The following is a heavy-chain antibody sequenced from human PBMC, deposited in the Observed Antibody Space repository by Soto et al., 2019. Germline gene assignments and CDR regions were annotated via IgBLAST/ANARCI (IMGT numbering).Heavy chain of an antibody. CDR2: ISYDGSNK. CDR3: ATDRALLRFLEWLLDDAFDI. CDR1: GFTFSSYG. V-gene: IGHV3-30*03. J-gene: IGHJ3*02. Sequence: QVQLVESGGGVVQPGRSLRLSCAASGFTFSSYGMHWVRQAPGKGLEWVAVISYDGSNKYYADSVQGRFTISSDNSKNTLYLQMNSLRAEDTAVYYCATDRALLRFLEWLLDDAFDIWGQGTTVTVSS. D-gene: IGHD3-3*01.